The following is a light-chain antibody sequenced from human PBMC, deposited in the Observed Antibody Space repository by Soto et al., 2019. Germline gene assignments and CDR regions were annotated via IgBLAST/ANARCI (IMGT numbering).Light chain of an antibody. CDR3: HQYNNWPT. J-gene: IGKJ5*01. CDR1: QSVSSN. V-gene: IGKV3D-15*01. CDR2: GAS. Sequence: EIVMTQSPATLSVSPGERATLSCRASQSVSSNLAWYQQKPGQAPRLLIYGASTRATGIPARFSGSGSGTEFTLTISNLQSEDFAVYYCHQYNNWPTFGQRTRLEIK.